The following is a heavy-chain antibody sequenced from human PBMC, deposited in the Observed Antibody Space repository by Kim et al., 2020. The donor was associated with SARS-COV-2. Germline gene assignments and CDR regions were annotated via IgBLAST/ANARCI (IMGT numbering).Heavy chain of an antibody. D-gene: IGHD1-26*01. V-gene: IGHV3-74*01. J-gene: IGHJ4*02. CDR1: GFTFSSYW. CDR3: ARGVGATACYY. CDR2: INTNGSTT. Sequence: GGSLRLSCAASGFTFSSYWMHWVRQAPGKGLAWVSRINTNGSTTSNAGSVKGRFTISRDNAKNTLYLQMNSLRAEDTAVYYCARGVGATACYYWGQGTL.